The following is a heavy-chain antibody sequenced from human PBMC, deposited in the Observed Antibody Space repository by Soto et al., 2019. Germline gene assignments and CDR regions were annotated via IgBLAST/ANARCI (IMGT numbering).Heavy chain of an antibody. V-gene: IGHV4-39*02. J-gene: IGHJ4*02. Sequence: SETLSLTCLVSGGSISSSTYYWGWIRQPPGKGLEWIGSIYYSGATYYNPSLRSRITISMDRSKNHFSLKLTSVTAADTAIYYCAPVGIGTTTVYYWGQGTLVPVSS. CDR1: GGSISSSTYY. D-gene: IGHD5-12*01. CDR3: APVGIGTTTVYY. CDR2: IYYSGAT.